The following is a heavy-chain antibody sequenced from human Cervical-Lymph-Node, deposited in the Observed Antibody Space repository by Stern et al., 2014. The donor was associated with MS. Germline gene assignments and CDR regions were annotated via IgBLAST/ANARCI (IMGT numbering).Heavy chain of an antibody. CDR1: GFTFSSYT. J-gene: IGHJ6*02. Sequence: VKLVESGGGVVQPGRSLRLSCAASGFTFSSYTMHWVRQAPGKGLEWVALISYDGSNKYYADSVKGRFTISRDNSKNTLYLQMNSLRAEDTAVYYCARVDTAMVTLYYYGMDVWGQGTTVTVSS. CDR2: ISYDGSNK. D-gene: IGHD5-18*01. CDR3: ARVDTAMVTLYYYGMDV. V-gene: IGHV3-30-3*01.